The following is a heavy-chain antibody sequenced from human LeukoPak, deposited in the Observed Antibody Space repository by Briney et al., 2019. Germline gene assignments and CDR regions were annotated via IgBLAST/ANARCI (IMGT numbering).Heavy chain of an antibody. CDR1: GFTFSGSA. CDR2: IRSKANSYAT. D-gene: IGHD2-15*01. J-gene: IGHJ4*02. V-gene: IGHV3-73*01. Sequence: GGSLRLSCAASGFTFSGSAMHWVRQASGKGLEWLGRIRSKANSYATAYAASVKGRLTISRDDSKNTAYLQMNSLKSEDTAVYYCTRHYCSGGSCYISGFDYWGQGTLVTVSS. CDR3: TRHYCSGGSCYISGFDY.